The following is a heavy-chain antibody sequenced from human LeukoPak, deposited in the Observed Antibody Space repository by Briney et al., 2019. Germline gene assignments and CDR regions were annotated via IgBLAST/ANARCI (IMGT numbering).Heavy chain of an antibody. Sequence: GGSLRLSCAASAFSLSAYNMNRVRQAPGKGLEWVSSISYNGTCIYFTDSVKGRFTISRDNAQNSLYLQMNSLMAEDAAIYYCVRDRGTYRPIDCWGQGTLVTVSS. D-gene: IGHD1-26*01. CDR2: ISYNGTCI. V-gene: IGHV3-21*04. CDR3: VRDRGTYRPIDC. J-gene: IGHJ4*02. CDR1: AFSLSAYN.